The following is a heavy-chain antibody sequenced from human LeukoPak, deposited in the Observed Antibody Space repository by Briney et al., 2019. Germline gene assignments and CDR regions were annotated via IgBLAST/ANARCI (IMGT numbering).Heavy chain of an antibody. J-gene: IGHJ4*02. D-gene: IGHD2-2*03. CDR3: ARLDSVRDGDY. Sequence: SETLSLTCTVSGGSISSRSYYWGWIRKPPGKGLEWIGNIYYSGSTYYNPSLKSRVTISVDTSKNQFSLKLSSVTAADTAVYYCARLDSVRDGDYWGQGTLVTVSS. V-gene: IGHV4-39*01. CDR1: GGSISSRSYY. CDR2: IYYSGST.